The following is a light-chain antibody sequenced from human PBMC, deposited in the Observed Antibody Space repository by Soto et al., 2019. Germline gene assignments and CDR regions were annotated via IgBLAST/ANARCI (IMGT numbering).Light chain of an antibody. Sequence: EIVLTQSPGTLSLSPGERATLSCRASQSVSSSYLAWYQQKPGQAPRLLIYGASSRATGIPDRFSGSGSGTDFTLTISRLEPEDFAVYYCHQYDSSPLTVGGWTKVEIK. V-gene: IGKV3-20*01. CDR2: GAS. J-gene: IGKJ4*01. CDR3: HQYDSSPLT. CDR1: QSVSSSY.